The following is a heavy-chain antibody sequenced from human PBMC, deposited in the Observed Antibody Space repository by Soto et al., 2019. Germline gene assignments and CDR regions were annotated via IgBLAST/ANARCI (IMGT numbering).Heavy chain of an antibody. Sequence: EVQLLESGGGLVQPGGSLRLSCAASGFTFSSYAMSWVRQAPGKGLEWVSAISGSGGSTYYADSVKGRFTISRDNSKNTLYLQMNSLRAEDTAVYYCAKAAPAQSGWYISDGMDVWGQGTTVTVSS. CDR1: GFTFSSYA. V-gene: IGHV3-23*01. CDR3: AKAAPAQSGWYISDGMDV. CDR2: ISGSGGST. J-gene: IGHJ6*02. D-gene: IGHD6-19*01.